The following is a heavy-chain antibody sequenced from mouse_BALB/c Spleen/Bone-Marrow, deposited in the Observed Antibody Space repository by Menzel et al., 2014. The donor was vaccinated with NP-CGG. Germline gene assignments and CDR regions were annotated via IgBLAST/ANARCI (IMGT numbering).Heavy chain of an antibody. J-gene: IGHJ3*01. CDR1: GFNIKDTY. V-gene: IGHV14-3*02. CDR2: IDPANGNT. CDR3: ANYYYGSSLFAY. Sequence: VQLKESGAELVKPGASVKLSCTASGFNIKDTYMHWVKQRPEQGLEWIGRIDPANGNTKYDPKFQGKATITADTSSYTAYLQLSGLTSEDTAVYYCANYYYGSSLFAYWGQGTLVTVSA. D-gene: IGHD1-1*01.